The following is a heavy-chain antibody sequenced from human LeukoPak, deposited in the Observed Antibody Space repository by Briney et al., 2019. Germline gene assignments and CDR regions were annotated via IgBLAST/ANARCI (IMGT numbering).Heavy chain of an antibody. D-gene: IGHD3-9*01. V-gene: IGHV1-18*01. CDR1: GYTFTSYG. Sequence: ASVKVSCKASGYTFTSYGISWVRQAPGQGLEWMGWISAYNGNTNYAQKLQGRVTMTTDTSTSTAYMELRSLRSDDTAVYYCARVSYYDILTGYLYYFDYWGQGTLVTVSS. CDR2: ISAYNGNT. J-gene: IGHJ4*02. CDR3: ARVSYYDILTGYLYYFDY.